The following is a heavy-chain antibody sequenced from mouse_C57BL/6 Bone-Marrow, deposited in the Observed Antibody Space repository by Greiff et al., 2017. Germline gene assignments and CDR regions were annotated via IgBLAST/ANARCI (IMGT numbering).Heavy chain of an antibody. D-gene: IGHD1-1*01. J-gene: IGHJ2*01. CDR1: GFTINDYY. Sequence: VQLKESGAELVKPGASVKLSCTASGFTINDYYIHWVKQRPEQGLEWIGRIDPEDGETKYAPKFQDKATMTAATSSNTAYLQLSSLTSEDTAVYYCTRSLIYYGTIYWGRGTTLTVTA. CDR2: IDPEDGET. V-gene: IGHV14-2*01. CDR3: TRSLIYYGTIY.